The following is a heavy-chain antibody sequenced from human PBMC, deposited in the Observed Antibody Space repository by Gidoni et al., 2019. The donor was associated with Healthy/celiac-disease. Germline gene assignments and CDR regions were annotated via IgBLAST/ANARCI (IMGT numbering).Heavy chain of an antibody. V-gene: IGHV3-21*01. CDR2: ISSSSSYI. Sequence: EVQLVESGGGLVKPGGSLIASCAASGFTFSSYSMNWVRQAPGKGLEWVASISSSSSYIYYADSVKGRFTISRDNAKNSLYLQMNSLRAEDTAVYYCARDQEGAAAGPMDVWGKGTTVTVSS. CDR3: ARDQEGAAAGPMDV. CDR1: GFTFSSYS. D-gene: IGHD6-13*01. J-gene: IGHJ6*04.